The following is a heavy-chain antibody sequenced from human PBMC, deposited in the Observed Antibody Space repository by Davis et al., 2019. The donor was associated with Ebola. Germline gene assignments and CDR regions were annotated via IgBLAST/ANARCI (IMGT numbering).Heavy chain of an antibody. CDR2: IYYSGST. CDR3: ARRGYRDYYDSSALFDY. CDR1: GGSIGSYY. J-gene: IGHJ4*02. V-gene: IGHV4-39*01. D-gene: IGHD3-22*01. Sequence: PSETLSLTCTVSGGSIGSYYWGWIRQPPGKGLEWIGSIYYSGSTYYNPSLKSRVTISVDTSKNQFSLKLSSVTAADTAVYYCARRGYRDYYDSSALFDYWGQGTLVTVSS.